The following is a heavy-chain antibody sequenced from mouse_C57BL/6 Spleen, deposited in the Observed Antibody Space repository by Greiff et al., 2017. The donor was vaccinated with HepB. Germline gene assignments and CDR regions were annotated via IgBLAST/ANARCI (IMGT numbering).Heavy chain of an antibody. V-gene: IGHV1-52*01. CDR1: GYTFTSYW. Sequence: VQLQQPGAELVRPGSSVKLSCKASGYTFTSYWMHWVKQRPIQGLEWIGNIDPSDSETHYNQKFKDKATLTVDKSSSTAYMQLSSLTSEDSAVYYCARGGAMVTTRGYMGYWGQGTSVTVSS. D-gene: IGHD2-2*01. J-gene: IGHJ4*01. CDR2: IDPSDSET. CDR3: ARGGAMVTTRGYMGY.